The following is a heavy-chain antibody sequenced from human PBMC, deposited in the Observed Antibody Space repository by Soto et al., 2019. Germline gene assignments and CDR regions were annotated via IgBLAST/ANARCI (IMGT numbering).Heavy chain of an antibody. J-gene: IGHJ6*02. D-gene: IGHD2-15*01. V-gene: IGHV4-59*01. CDR3: ARARLYCSGGSCYSPYYYYYGMDV. CDR2: IYYSGST. CDR1: GGSISSYY. Sequence: SETLSLTCTVSGGSISSYYWSWSRQPPGKGLEWIGYIYYSGSTNYNPSLKSRVTISVDTSKNQFSLKLSSVTAADTAVYYCARARLYCSGGSCYSPYYYYYGMDVWGQGTTVTVSS.